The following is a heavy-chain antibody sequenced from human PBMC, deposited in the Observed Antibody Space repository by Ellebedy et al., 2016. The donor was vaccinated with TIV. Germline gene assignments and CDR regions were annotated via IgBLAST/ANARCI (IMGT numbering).Heavy chain of an antibody. CDR2: ISGSGGST. J-gene: IGHJ4*02. Sequence: GESLKISXAASGFTFSSYAMSWVRQAPGKGLEWVSAISGSGGSTYYADSVKGRFTISRDNSKNTLYLQMNSLRAEDTAVYYCVLGRQLAHFDYWGQGTLVTVSS. CDR1: GFTFSSYA. V-gene: IGHV3-23*01. CDR3: VLGRQLAHFDY. D-gene: IGHD6-6*01.